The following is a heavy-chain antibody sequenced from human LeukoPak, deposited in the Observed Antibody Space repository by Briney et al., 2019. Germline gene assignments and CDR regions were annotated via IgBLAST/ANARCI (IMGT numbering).Heavy chain of an antibody. CDR1: GGSISSDY. Sequence: SETLSLTCTVSGGSISSDYWSWIRQPPGKGLEWIGYIYTSGSTNYNPSLKSRVTISVDTSKNQFSLKLSSVTAADTAVYYCARGDYYYYMDVWGKGTTVTVSS. V-gene: IGHV4-4*09. CDR3: ARGDYYYYMDV. J-gene: IGHJ6*03. CDR2: IYTSGST.